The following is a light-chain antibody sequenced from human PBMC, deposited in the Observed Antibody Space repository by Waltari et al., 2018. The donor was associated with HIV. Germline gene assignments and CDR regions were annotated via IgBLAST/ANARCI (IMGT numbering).Light chain of an antibody. J-gene: IGLJ3*02. V-gene: IGLV1-44*01. CDR1: SSTFGSNT. CDR3: AAWDDSLNGLWV. CDR2: SNI. Sequence: QSVLTQQPSASGTPGPRVTISCSGRSSTFGSNTVNWYQQLPGTAPKLLIYSNIQRPSGVPDRFSGSKSGTSASLAISGLQSDDEADYYCAAWDDSLNGLWVFGGGTKLTVL.